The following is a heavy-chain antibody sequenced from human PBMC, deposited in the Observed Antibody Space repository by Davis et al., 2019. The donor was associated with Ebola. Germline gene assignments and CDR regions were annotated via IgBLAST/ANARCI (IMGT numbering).Heavy chain of an antibody. CDR3: AREGPSYSLFDY. V-gene: IGHV4-59*12. Sequence: SETLSLTCTVSGGSISSYYWSWIRQPPGKGLEWIGYIYYSGSTNYNPSLKSRVTISVDTSKNQFSLKMTSVTAADTAVYYCAREGPSYSLFDYWGQGVLVTVSS. D-gene: IGHD4-11*01. CDR2: IYYSGST. CDR1: GGSISSYY. J-gene: IGHJ4*02.